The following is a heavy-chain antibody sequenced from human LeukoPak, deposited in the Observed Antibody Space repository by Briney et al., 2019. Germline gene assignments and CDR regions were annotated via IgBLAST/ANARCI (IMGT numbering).Heavy chain of an antibody. V-gene: IGHV4-59*12. Sequence: SETLSLTCTVSGGSISSYYWNWIRQPPGKGLEWIGYVYYTGSANYNPSLNSRLTITIDTSKNQFSLKLNPVTAADTAVYYCAREHYDFYGMDVWGQGTTVTVSS. CDR3: AREHYDFYGMDV. CDR2: VYYTGSA. CDR1: GGSISSYY. D-gene: IGHD3-3*01. J-gene: IGHJ6*02.